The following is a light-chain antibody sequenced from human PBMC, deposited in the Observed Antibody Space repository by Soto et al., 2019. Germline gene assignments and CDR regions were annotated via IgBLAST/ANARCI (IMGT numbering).Light chain of an antibody. J-gene: IGKJ2*01. Sequence: DIQMTQSPSTLSASAGDRVTITCRASESISSWLAWYQQKAGKAPKLLIYKASSLDSGVPLRFSGSGSGTTFTRTISTRTANDFATYYGQHYTDYSYPFGQGTKLDIK. CDR2: KAS. CDR3: QHYTDYSYP. V-gene: IGKV1-5*03. CDR1: ESISSW.